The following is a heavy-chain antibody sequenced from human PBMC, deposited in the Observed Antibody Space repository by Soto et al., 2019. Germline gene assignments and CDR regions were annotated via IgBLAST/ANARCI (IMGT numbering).Heavy chain of an antibody. V-gene: IGHV4-59*08. D-gene: IGHD3-3*01. CDR1: GGSISNYY. CDR3: ARGHYDFWSGYFATIDY. Sequence: SQTLSLTCSVSGGSISNYYWSWIRQPPGKGLEWIGYIHYSGSTKYNPSLKSRVTISADTSKNQFSLKLSSVTAADTAVYYCARGHYDFWSGYFATIDYWGQGTLVTVSS. J-gene: IGHJ4*02. CDR2: IHYSGST.